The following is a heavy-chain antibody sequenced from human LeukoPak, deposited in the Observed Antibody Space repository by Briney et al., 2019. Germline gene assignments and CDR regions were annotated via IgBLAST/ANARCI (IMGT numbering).Heavy chain of an antibody. CDR3: ARTFSSGWYSPTDY. V-gene: IGHV3-30-3*01. Sequence: GGSLRLSCAASGFTFSSYAMHWVRQAPGKGLEWVAVISYDGSNKYYADSVKGRFTISSDNSKNTLYLQMNSLRAEDTAVYYCARTFSSGWYSPTDYWGQGTLVTVSS. D-gene: IGHD6-19*01. CDR2: ISYDGSNK. CDR1: GFTFSSYA. J-gene: IGHJ4*02.